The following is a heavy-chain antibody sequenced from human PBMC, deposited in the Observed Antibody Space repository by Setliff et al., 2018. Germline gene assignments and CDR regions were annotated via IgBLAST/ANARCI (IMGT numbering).Heavy chain of an antibody. D-gene: IGHD2-15*01. CDR1: GASINNHY. CDR3: ARAPGRQDYHYMEL. J-gene: IGHJ6*03. CDR2: VSHSGST. Sequence: SETLSLTCTVSGASINNHYWAWIRQPPGKGLEWTGYVSHSGSTDYNPSLRSRVTVSVDTSRIHFSLKLRSVTAADTAVYYCARAPGRQDYHYMELWGKGTTVTVS. V-gene: IGHV4-59*11.